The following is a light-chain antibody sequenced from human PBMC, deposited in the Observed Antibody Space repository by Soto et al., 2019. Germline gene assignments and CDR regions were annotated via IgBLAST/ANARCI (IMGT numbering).Light chain of an antibody. V-gene: IGLV2-8*01. J-gene: IGLJ3*02. Sequence: QSALTQPPSASGSPGQSVTISCTGTSSDIGAYNYVSWYQQHPGKAPKLMIHEVSKRPSGVPDRFSGSNSGNTASLTVSGLQAEDEADYYCSSYAGSNDRWVFGGGTKVTVL. CDR3: SSYAGSNDRWV. CDR1: SSDIGAYNY. CDR2: EVS.